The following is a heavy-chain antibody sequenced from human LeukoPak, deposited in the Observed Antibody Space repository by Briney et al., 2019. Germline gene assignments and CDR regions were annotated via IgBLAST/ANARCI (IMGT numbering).Heavy chain of an antibody. V-gene: IGHV3-9*01. Sequence: PGGSLRLSCAASGFTFDDYAMHWVRQAPGKGLEWDSGMSWNSGSIGYADSVKGRFTISRDNAKNSLYLQMNSLRAEDTALYYCAKAVDFDWLFHFDYWGQGTLVTVSS. CDR2: MSWNSGSI. J-gene: IGHJ4*02. CDR1: GFTFDDYA. CDR3: AKAVDFDWLFHFDY. D-gene: IGHD3-9*01.